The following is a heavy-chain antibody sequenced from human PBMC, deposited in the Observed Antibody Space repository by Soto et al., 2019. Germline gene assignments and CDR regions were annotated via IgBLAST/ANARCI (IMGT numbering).Heavy chain of an antibody. Sequence: PGGSLRLSCVASGFRFDDYALYWVRLIPEKGLEWISGITWNSAAIVYADSVKGRFTVSRDNAKNSLYLQMNSLRTEDSALYFCAKGDVGHRARYFDLWGQGTLVTVSS. CDR1: GFRFDDYA. J-gene: IGHJ4*02. CDR3: AKGDVGHRARYFDL. CDR2: ITWNSAAI. D-gene: IGHD2-21*02. V-gene: IGHV3-9*01.